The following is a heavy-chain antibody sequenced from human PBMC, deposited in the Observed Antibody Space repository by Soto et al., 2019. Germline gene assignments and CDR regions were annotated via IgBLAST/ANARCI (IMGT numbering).Heavy chain of an antibody. J-gene: IGHJ4*02. V-gene: IGHV4-31*03. CDR2: IYYSGST. CDR3: CARALWGGSGSYYRFDF. CDR1: DGALRXXXXX. Sequence: VKPSQTLSLNCNVSDGALRXXXXXXXWIRQHPGEGLEWIGFIYYSGSTYYNPSLKSRXXXXXXXXXXXXXXXXXXXXXXDTAIYYCARALWGGSGSYYRFDFWGQGTLVTVXS. D-gene: IGHD3-10*01.